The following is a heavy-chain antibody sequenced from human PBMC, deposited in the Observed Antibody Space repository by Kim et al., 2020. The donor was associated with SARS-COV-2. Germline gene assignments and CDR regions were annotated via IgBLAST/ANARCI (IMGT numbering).Heavy chain of an antibody. V-gene: IGHV3-53*01. CDR2: IYSGGST. CDR1: GFTVSSNY. J-gene: IGHJ2*01. Sequence: GGSLRLSCEASGFTVSSNYMSWVRQAPGKGLDWVSLIYSGGSTYSADSVKGRFTISRDNSKNTVYLQMNNLRAEDTAVYYCARGRTNGYFDLWGRGTLITVS. D-gene: IGHD1-1*01. CDR3: ARGRTNGYFDL.